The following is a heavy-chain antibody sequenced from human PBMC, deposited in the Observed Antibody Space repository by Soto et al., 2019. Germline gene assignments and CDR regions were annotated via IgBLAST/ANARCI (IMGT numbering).Heavy chain of an antibody. CDR3: AGTPRGGYDFWSGYNNDY. CDR2: IFPIFGTA. CDR1: GGNVSRYT. Sequence: GDSVNVSCKTYGGNVSRYTINWVLQALGQALEWMGGIFPIFGTANYAQKLQGRVTITAGEPTSTAYMELRSLRSEDTAVYYCAGTPRGGYDFWSGYNNDYWGQAILLTVSS. V-gene: IGHV1-69*13. J-gene: IGHJ4*02. D-gene: IGHD3-3*01.